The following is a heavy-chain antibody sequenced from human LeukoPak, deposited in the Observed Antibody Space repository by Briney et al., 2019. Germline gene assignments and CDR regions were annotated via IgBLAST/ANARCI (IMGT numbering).Heavy chain of an antibody. CDR2: IKQDGSEK. CDR1: GFTFSSYW. Sequence: PGGSLRLSCAASGFTFSSYWMSWVRQAPGKGLEWVANIKQDGSEKYYVDSVKGRFTISRDNAKNSLYLQMNSLRAEDTAVYYCARAFGTAGIYNWFDPWGQGTLVTVSS. V-gene: IGHV3-7*03. CDR3: ARAFGTAGIYNWFDP. D-gene: IGHD1-1*01. J-gene: IGHJ5*02.